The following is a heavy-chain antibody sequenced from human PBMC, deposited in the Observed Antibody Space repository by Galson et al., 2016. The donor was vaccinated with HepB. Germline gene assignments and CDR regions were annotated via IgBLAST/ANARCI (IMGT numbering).Heavy chain of an antibody. D-gene: IGHD2/OR15-2a*01. CDR3: GKDWGDQSYYSTISYFYYDGMDG. CDR2: ISGSGDTT. J-gene: IGHJ6*01. V-gene: IGHV3-23*01. CDR1: GFTFSSYL. Sequence: SLRLSCAASGFTFSSYLMSWVRQAPGKGLEWVSTISGSGDTTYQADSVKGRFTISRDNSKNTLYLQMNRLRAEDTAVYYCGKDWGDQSYYSTISYFYYDGMDGCGQGTTVSVPP.